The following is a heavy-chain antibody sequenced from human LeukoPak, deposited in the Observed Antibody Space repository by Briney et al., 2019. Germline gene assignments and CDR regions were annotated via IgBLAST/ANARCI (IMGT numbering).Heavy chain of an antibody. CDR3: ARVLTTWGNWYFDL. V-gene: IGHV4-39*07. J-gene: IGHJ2*01. D-gene: IGHD7-27*01. Sequence: SETLSLTCTVSGGSISSSSYYWGWIRQPPGKGLEWIGSIYYSGSTYYNPSLKSRVTISVDTSKNQFSLKLSSVTAADTAVYDCARVLTTWGNWYFDLWGRGTLVTVSS. CDR2: IYYSGST. CDR1: GGSISSSSYY.